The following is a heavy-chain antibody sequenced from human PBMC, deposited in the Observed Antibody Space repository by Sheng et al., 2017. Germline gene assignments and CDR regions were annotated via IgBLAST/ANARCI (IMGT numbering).Heavy chain of an antibody. CDR3: ARAISGNYFDC. CDR1: GFTVSTNY. J-gene: IGHJ4*02. D-gene: IGHD1-26*01. CDR2: IYSGGST. V-gene: IGHV3-66*01. Sequence: EMQLVESGGGLVQPGGSLILSCAASGFTVSTNYMTWVRQAPGKGLDWVSVIYSGGSTYYADSVKGRFTISRDTSENTLYLQMNSLRADDTAVYYCARAISGNYFDCWGQGTLVTVSS.